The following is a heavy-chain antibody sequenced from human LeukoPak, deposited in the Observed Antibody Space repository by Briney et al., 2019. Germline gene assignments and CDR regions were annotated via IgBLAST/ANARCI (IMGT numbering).Heavy chain of an antibody. Sequence: SQTLFLTCTVSGGSISSGGYYWSWIRQHPGKGLEWIGYIYYSGSTYYNPSLKSRVTISVDTSKNQFSLKLSSVTAADTAVYYCASVQYSYANPFDYWGQGTLVTVSS. CDR3: ASVQYSYANPFDY. V-gene: IGHV4-31*03. CDR1: GGSISSGGYY. J-gene: IGHJ4*02. D-gene: IGHD5-18*01. CDR2: IYYSGST.